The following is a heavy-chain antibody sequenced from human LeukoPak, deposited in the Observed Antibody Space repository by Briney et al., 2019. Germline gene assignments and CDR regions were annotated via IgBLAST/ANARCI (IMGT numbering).Heavy chain of an antibody. V-gene: IGHV1-8*01. CDR3: ARGGDGYSYYYYYMDV. CDR2: INPNSGNT. Sequence: ASVKVSCKASGYTFTSYDINWVRQATGQGLEWMAWINPNSGNTGYAQKFQGRVTMTRNTSISTAYMELSSLRSEDTAVYYCARGGDGYSYYYYYMDVWGKGTTVTVSS. J-gene: IGHJ6*03. CDR1: GYTFTSYD. D-gene: IGHD5-24*01.